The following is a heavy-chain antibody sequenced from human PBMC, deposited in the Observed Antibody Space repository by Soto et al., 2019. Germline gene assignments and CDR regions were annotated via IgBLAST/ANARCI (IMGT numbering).Heavy chain of an antibody. CDR2: VYYSGST. Sequence: SETLSLTCTVSGDSITSYYWSWIRQHPGKGLEWIGHVYYSGSTNYNPSLKSRVTISLDTSKNQFSLKLTSVTAADTAVYYFARRKGAWPFDFWGKGTLVPVSS. V-gene: IGHV4-59*08. J-gene: IGHJ4*02. CDR3: ARRKGAWPFDF. CDR1: GDSITSYY.